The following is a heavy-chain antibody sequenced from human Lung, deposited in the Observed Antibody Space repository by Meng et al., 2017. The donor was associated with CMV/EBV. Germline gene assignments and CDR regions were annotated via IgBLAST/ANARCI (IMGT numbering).Heavy chain of an antibody. CDR3: ARARFDY. V-gene: IGHV4-38-2*02. Sequence: WVRQAPGKGLEWIGSIYHSGSTYYNPSLKSRVTISVDTSKNQFSLKLSSVTAADTAVYYCARARFDYWGQGTLVTVYS. CDR2: IYHSGST. J-gene: IGHJ4*02.